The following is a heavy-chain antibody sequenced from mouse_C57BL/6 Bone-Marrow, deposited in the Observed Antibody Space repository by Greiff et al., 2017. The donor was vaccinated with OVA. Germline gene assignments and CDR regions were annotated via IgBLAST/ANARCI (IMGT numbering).Heavy chain of an antibody. J-gene: IGHJ3*01. Sequence: QVQLQQPGAELVRPGSSVKLSCKASGYTFTSYWMDWVQQRPGQGLEWIGNIYPSDSETHYNQKFKDKATLTVDKSSSTAYMQLSSLTSEDSAVYYCAREEDYYGSSYPGFAYWGQGTLVTVSA. D-gene: IGHD1-1*01. CDR1: GYTFTSYW. CDR2: IYPSDSET. CDR3: AREEDYYGSSYPGFAY. V-gene: IGHV1-61*01.